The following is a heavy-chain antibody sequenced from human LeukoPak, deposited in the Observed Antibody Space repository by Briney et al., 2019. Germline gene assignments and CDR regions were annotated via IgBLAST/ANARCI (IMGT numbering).Heavy chain of an antibody. CDR2: IYYSGST. CDR1: GGSISSSSYY. Sequence: PSETLSLTCTVSGGSISSSSYYWGWIRQPPGKGLEWIGSIYYSGSTYYNPSLKSRVTISVDTSKNQFSLKLSSVTAADTAVYYCARELDSSGWYVDWFDPWGQGTLVTVSS. D-gene: IGHD6-19*01. V-gene: IGHV4-39*07. J-gene: IGHJ5*02. CDR3: ARELDSSGWYVDWFDP.